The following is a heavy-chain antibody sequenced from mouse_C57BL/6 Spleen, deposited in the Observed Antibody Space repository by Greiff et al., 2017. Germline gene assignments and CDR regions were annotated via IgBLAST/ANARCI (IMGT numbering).Heavy chain of an antibody. V-gene: IGHV1-54*01. CDR2: INPGSGAT. CDR3: ASSHGSRYRYFDF. D-gene: IGHD1-1*01. J-gene: IGHJ1*03. CDR1: GYAFTDYF. Sequence: VQLQQSGAELVRPGTSVKVSCKASGYAFTDYFMEWVKQRTEQGLEWIGVINPGSGATNYDEKFKGKATLTADKSSSTAYMQLSSLTSEDSAVYFCASSHGSRYRYFDFWGKGTTLTVSS.